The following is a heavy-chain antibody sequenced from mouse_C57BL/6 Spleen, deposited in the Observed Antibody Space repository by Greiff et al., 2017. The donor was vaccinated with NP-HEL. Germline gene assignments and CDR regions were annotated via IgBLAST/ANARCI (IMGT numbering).Heavy chain of an antibody. J-gene: IGHJ1*03. CDR1: GYAFSSYW. CDR3: VRNSLLLRGWYFDV. Sequence: LQESGAELVKPGASVKISCKASGYAFSSYWMNWVKQRPGKGLEWIGQIYPGDGDTNTNGKCKGKATLNADKSSSQAYMQLSSLTYEYSAVYFCVRNSLLLRGWYFDVWGTGTTVTVSS. V-gene: IGHV1-80*01. CDR2: IYPGDGDT. D-gene: IGHD1-1*01.